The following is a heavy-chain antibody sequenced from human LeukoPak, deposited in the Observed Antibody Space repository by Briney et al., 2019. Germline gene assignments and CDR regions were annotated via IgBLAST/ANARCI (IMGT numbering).Heavy chain of an antibody. Sequence: SETLSLTCTVSGASISSYYWSWIRQPPGKGLEWIGCIYSSGSTSYNPSLKSRVTISVDTSKNQFSLKLSSVTAADTAIYYCARPYSSSPYAHFDYWGRGTLVTVSS. D-gene: IGHD6-6*01. V-gene: IGHV4-59*08. J-gene: IGHJ4*02. CDR3: ARPYSSSPYAHFDY. CDR2: IYSSGST. CDR1: GASISSYY.